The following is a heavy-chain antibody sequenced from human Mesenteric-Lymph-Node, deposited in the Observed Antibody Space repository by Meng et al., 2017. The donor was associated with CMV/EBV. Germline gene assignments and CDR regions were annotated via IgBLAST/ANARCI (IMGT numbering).Heavy chain of an antibody. V-gene: IGHV1-2*02. CDR3: AKEGGLAVMVSDCYYYGMDV. CDR1: GHPFSNYL. D-gene: IGHD2-8*01. J-gene: IGHJ6*02. Sequence: ASVKVSCKASGHPFSNYLIHWVRQAPGQGLEWMGWIHPNFGATNYAKKFQGRVTMTRDKSISTAYMDLSSLGSDDTAVYFCAKEGGLAVMVSDCYYYGMDVWGQGTTVTVSS. CDR2: IHPNFGAT.